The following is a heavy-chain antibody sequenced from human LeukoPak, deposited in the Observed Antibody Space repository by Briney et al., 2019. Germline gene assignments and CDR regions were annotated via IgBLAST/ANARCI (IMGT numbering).Heavy chain of an antibody. Sequence: PGGSLRLSCVASGFTFRNYAMSWVRQAPGKGLEPVSTISGSASDTHYADSVKGRFTISRDNSKNTLYLHMDSLRADDTAVYYCAKDGEDWGQGTLVTVSS. CDR2: ISGSASDT. CDR1: GFTFRNYA. D-gene: IGHD2-21*01. V-gene: IGHV3-23*01. J-gene: IGHJ4*02. CDR3: AKDGED.